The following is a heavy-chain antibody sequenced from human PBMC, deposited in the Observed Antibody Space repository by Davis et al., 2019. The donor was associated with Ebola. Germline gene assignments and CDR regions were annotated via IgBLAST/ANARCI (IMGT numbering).Heavy chain of an antibody. CDR2: IYYSGST. Sequence: MPSETLSLTCTVSGGSVSSNNNFWGWIRQPPGMGLEWIGSIYYSGSTYFNPSLKSRVTISVDTSKNQFSLKLSSVAAADTAIYFCARGGGRYLSYFDFWGQGTLVTVSS. CDR1: GGSVSSNNNF. J-gene: IGHJ4*02. D-gene: IGHD3-10*01. CDR3: ARGGGRYLSYFDF. V-gene: IGHV4-39*01.